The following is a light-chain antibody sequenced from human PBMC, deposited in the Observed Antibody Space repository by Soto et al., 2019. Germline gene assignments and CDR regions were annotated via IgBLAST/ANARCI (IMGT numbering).Light chain of an antibody. CDR3: ATWDSSLSGGV. CDR2: DNN. J-gene: IGLJ3*02. V-gene: IGLV1-51*01. CDR1: TSNIGNNY. Sequence: QSALTQPPSVSSASGLKVTISCSGSTSNIGNNYVSWYQQLPGTAPKLLIYDNNRRPSGIPDRFSASKSGTSATLGITGLRTGDEADYYCATWDSSLSGGVFGGGTKLTVL.